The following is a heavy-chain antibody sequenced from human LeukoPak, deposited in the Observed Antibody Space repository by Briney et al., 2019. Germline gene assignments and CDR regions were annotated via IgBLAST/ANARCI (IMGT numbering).Heavy chain of an antibody. V-gene: IGHV3-30-3*01. CDR2: ISYDGSNK. CDR3: ATYPTSWSNFDN. D-gene: IGHD2-2*01. CDR1: GVTFSSNN. Sequence: QPGRSLRLSCAASGVTFSSNNMHWVRQAPGKGLEWVGFISYDGSNKYYADSVKGRFTISRDNSKNTLYLQLNSLRAEDTAVYYCATYPTSWSNFDNWGQGTLVTVSS. J-gene: IGHJ4*02.